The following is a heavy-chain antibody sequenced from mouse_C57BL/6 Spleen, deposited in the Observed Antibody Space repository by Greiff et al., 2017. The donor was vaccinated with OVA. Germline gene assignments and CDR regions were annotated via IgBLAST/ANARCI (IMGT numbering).Heavy chain of an antibody. CDR1: GYSFTSYY. V-gene: IGHV1-66*01. J-gene: IGHJ3*01. CDR3: ARDSNYGFAY. Sequence: QVHVKQSGPELVKPGASVKISCKASGYSFTSYYIHWVKQRPGQGLEWIGWIYPGSGNTKYNEKFKGKATLTANTSSSTADMQLSILTSKDSAVYYCARDSNYGFAYWGQGTLVTVSA. CDR2: IYPGSGNT. D-gene: IGHD2-5*01.